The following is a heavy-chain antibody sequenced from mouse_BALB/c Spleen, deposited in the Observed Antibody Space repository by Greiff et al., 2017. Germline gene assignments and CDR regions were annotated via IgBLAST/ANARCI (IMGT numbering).Heavy chain of an antibody. V-gene: IGHV3-6*02. J-gene: IGHJ1*01. CDR2: ISYDGSN. CDR1: GYSITSGYY. Sequence: EVKLQESGPGLVKPSQSLSLTCSVTGYSITSGYYWNWIRQFPGNKLEWMGYISYDGSNNYNPSLKNRISITRDTSKNQFFLKLNSVTTEDTATYYCARVGRRGYFDVWGAGTTVTVSS. CDR3: ARVGRRGYFDV. D-gene: IGHD1-2*01.